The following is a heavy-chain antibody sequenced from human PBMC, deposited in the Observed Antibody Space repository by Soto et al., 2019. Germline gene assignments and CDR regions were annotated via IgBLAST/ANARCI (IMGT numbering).Heavy chain of an antibody. D-gene: IGHD3-22*01. V-gene: IGHV4-39*07. Sequence: SETLSLTCTVSGGSISSSSYYWGWIRQPPGKGLEWIGYIYHSGSTYYNPSLKSRVTISVDTSKNQFSLKLSSVTAADTAVYYCARDRPYYYDSSGFDYWGQGTLVTVSS. CDR3: ARDRPYYYDSSGFDY. CDR2: IYHSGST. J-gene: IGHJ4*02. CDR1: GGSISSSSYY.